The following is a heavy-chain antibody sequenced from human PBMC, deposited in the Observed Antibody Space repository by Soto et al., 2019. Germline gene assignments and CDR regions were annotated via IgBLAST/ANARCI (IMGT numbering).Heavy chain of an antibody. CDR2: IWSDASNK. CDR1: GFSFSKHG. V-gene: IGHV3-33*03. CDR3: ATDGFNKPGYYYGMGV. D-gene: IGHD6-25*01. Sequence: GGSLRLSCAASGFSFSKHGMHWGRQAPGKGLEWVAAIWSDASNKYYADSGKGRFTISRDNSKNTLYLQMNTLRAEDTAVYYCATDGFNKPGYYYGMGVWGQGTTVTVSS. J-gene: IGHJ6*02.